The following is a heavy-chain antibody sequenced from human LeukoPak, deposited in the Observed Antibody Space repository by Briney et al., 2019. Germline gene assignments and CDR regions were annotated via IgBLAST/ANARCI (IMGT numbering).Heavy chain of an antibody. CDR3: AKGGYPKYYYDSSGYLCAFDI. CDR2: ISGSGGST. CDR1: GFTFSSYA. Sequence: PGGSLRLSCAASGFTFSSYAMSWVRQAPGKGLEWVSAISGSGGSTYYADSVKGRFTISRDNSKNTLYLQMNSLRAEDTAVYYCAKGGYPKYYYDSSGYLCAFDIWGQGTMVTVSS. J-gene: IGHJ3*02. V-gene: IGHV3-23*01. D-gene: IGHD3-22*01.